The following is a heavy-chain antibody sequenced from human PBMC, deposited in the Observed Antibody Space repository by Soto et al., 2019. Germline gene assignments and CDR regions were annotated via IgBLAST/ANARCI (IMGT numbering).Heavy chain of an antibody. CDR2: IYYSGST. CDR1: GGSISSSSYY. V-gene: IGHV4-39*01. Sequence: QLQLQESGPGLVKPSETLSLTCTVSGGSISSSSYYWGWIRQPPGKGLEWIGSIYYSGSTYYNPSLKSRVTIPEATSKIQFSLKLRSVTAADTAVYYCARLGTGFIAVAGTYYYYGMDVWGQGTTVTVSS. CDR3: ARLGTGFIAVAGTYYYYGMDV. D-gene: IGHD6-19*01. J-gene: IGHJ6*02.